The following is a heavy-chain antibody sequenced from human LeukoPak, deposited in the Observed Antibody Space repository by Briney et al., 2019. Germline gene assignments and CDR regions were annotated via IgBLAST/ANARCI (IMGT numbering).Heavy chain of an antibody. V-gene: IGHV3-21*01. J-gene: IGHJ4*02. CDR1: GFTFSSYW. CDR2: ISSSSSYM. Sequence: PGGSLRLSCAASGFTFSSYWMTWVRQAPGKGLEWVSSISSSSSYMYYADSVKGRFTISRDNAKNSLYLQINSLRAKDTAVNYCARAIVAPTGFDYWGQGTLVTSPQ. CDR3: ARAIVAPTGFDY. D-gene: IGHD5-12*01.